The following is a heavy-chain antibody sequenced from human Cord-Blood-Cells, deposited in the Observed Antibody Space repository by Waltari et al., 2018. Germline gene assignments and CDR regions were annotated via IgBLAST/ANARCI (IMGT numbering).Heavy chain of an antibody. D-gene: IGHD3-3*01. CDR1: GGSISSSSYY. CDR3: ARLVYYDFWSGYYYWYFDL. V-gene: IGHV4-39*01. Sequence: QLQLQESGPGLVKPSETLSLTCTVSGGSISSSSYYWGWIRQPPGKGLEWIGSIYYSGSTYYNPSLKSRVTISVDTSKNQFSLKLSSVTAADTAVYYGARLVYYDFWSGYYYWYFDLWGRGTLVTVSS. CDR2: IYYSGST. J-gene: IGHJ2*01.